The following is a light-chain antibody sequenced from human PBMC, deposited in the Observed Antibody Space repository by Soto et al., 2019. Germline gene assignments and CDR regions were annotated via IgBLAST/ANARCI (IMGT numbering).Light chain of an antibody. V-gene: IGKV3-20*01. CDR3: QQYGSSRET. CDR2: GAS. CDR1: QSFRSTS. Sequence: DIVLTQSPGTLSLSQGERATLSCRASQSFRSTSLAWYQQKPGQAPRLLIYGASSRATGIPDRFSGGGSGTEFTLTISRLEPEDFAVYYCQQYGSSRETFGQGTKVDI. J-gene: IGKJ1*01.